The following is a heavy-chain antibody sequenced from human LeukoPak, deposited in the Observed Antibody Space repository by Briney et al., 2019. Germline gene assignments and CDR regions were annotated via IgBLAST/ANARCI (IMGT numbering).Heavy chain of an antibody. CDR2: ISDSGGNT. D-gene: IGHD3-9*01. CDR3: AKRDFDDYFDY. CDR1: GFIFSGFA. V-gene: IGHV3-23*01. Sequence: GGSLRLSCAASGFIFSGFAMNWVRQAPGKGLEWVSTISDSGGNTYYADSVKGRFTISRDNSNNMLYLQMNSLRAEDTAVYYCAKRDFDDYFDYWGQGTLVIVSS. J-gene: IGHJ4*02.